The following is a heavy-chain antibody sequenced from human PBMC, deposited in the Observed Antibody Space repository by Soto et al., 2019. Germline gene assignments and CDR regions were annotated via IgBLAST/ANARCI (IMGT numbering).Heavy chain of an antibody. J-gene: IGHJ2*01. CDR3: ARAPSWWYFDL. Sequence: KFQGRVTITRDTSASTAYMELSSLRSEDTAVYYCARAPSWWYFDLWGRGTLATVSS. V-gene: IGHV1-3*01.